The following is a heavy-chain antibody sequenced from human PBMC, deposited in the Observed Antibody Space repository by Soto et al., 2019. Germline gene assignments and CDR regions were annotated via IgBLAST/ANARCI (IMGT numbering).Heavy chain of an antibody. J-gene: IGHJ6*02. CDR2: LSYDGSNK. Sequence: QVQLVESGGGVVQPGRSLRLSCAASGFTFSTYAMHWVRQAPGKGLEWVAVLSYDGSNKYYADSVKGRFTISRDNSKNSLYMQMNRLRAEDKAVYYCARVVPAAMYYYYGMDVWGQGTTVTVSS. CDR1: GFTFSTYA. CDR3: ARVVPAAMYYYYGMDV. D-gene: IGHD2-2*01. V-gene: IGHV3-30*03.